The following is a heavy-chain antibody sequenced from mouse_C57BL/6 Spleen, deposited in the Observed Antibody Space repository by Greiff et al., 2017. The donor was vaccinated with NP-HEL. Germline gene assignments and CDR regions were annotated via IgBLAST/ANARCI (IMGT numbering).Heavy chain of an antibody. J-gene: IGHJ2*01. CDR2: ISDGGSYT. V-gene: IGHV5-4*01. Sequence: EVQLVESGGGLVKPGGSLKLSCAASGFTFSSYAMSWVRQTPEKRLEWVATISDGGSYTYYPANVKGRFTIARDNAKNNLYLQMSHLKSEDTAMYYCARSYGSSPYSDYWGQGTTLTVSS. CDR3: ARSYGSSPYSDY. D-gene: IGHD1-1*01. CDR1: GFTFSSYA.